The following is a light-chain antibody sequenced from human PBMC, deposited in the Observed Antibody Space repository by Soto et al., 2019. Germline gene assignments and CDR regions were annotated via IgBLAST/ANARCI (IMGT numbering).Light chain of an antibody. CDR3: SLYTSSSTFV. CDR1: RSDVGNYKS. Sequence: QSALTQPPSVSGSPGQSVTISCTGIRSDVGNYKSVSWYQQPPGTAPKLMIYEVSSRPSGVPDRFSGSKSGNTASLTISGLQVEDEADYYCSLYTSSSTFVFGTGTKVT. V-gene: IGLV2-18*01. CDR2: EVS. J-gene: IGLJ1*01.